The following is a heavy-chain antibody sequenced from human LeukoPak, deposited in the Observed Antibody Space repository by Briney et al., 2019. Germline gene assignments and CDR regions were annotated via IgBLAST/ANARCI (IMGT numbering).Heavy chain of an antibody. CDR3: ARDKIVGPTTLDY. Sequence: GGSLRLSCVASGFTFGKYWMSWVRQAPGKGLEWVANIKLDGSEKYYVDSVKGRFTISRDNAKNSLYLQMNSLRADDTAIYYCARDKIVGPTTLDYWGQGTLVTVSS. CDR2: IKLDGSEK. V-gene: IGHV3-7*01. J-gene: IGHJ4*02. CDR1: GFTFGKYW. D-gene: IGHD1-26*01.